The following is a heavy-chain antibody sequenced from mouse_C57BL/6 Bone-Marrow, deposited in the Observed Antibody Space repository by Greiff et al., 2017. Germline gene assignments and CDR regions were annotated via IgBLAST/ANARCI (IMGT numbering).Heavy chain of an antibody. CDR2: INSDGGST. CDR1: EYEFPSHD. CDR3: ARGDYYGSSWYFDV. Sequence: EVKLMESGGGLVQPGESLKLSCESNEYEFPSHDMSWVRKTPEKRLELVAAINSDGGSTYYPDTMERRFIISRDNTKKTLYLQMSSLRSEDTALYYCARGDYYGSSWYFDVWGTGTTVTVSS. D-gene: IGHD1-1*01. J-gene: IGHJ1*03. V-gene: IGHV5-2*01.